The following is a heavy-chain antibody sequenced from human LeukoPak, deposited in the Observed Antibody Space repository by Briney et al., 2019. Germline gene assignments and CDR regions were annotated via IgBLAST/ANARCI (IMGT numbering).Heavy chain of an antibody. CDR1: GFIFSSSA. D-gene: IGHD3-10*01. J-gene: IGHJ4*02. CDR3: AKDRNYYVSGSYYEY. Sequence: GGSLRLSCAASGFIFSSSAMNWVRQAPGAGLQWVYADSVKGRFTISRDNSNNTLYLQMNSLRPEDTAVYYCAKDRNYYVSGSYYEYWGQGILVTVSS. V-gene: IGHV3-23*01.